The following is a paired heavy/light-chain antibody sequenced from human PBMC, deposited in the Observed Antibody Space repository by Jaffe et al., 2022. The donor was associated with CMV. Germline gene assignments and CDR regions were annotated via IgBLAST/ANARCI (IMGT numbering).Light chain of an antibody. CDR1: QDISNY. CDR2: DAS. V-gene: IGKV1-33*01. Sequence: DIQMTQSPSSLSASVGDRVTITCQASQDISNYLNWYQQKPGKAPKLLIYDASNLETGVPSRFSGSGSGTDFTFTISSLQPEDIATYYCQQYDNLLTFGPGTKVDIK. J-gene: IGKJ3*01. CDR3: QQYDNLLT.
Heavy chain of an antibody. Sequence: QVQLQESGPGLVKPSETLSLTCTVSGGSISSYYWSWIRQPPGKGLEWIGYIYYSGSTNYNPSLKSRVTISVDTSKNQFSLKLSSVTAADTAVYYCARSWGRLGYCSSTSCPINWFDPWGQGTLVTVSS. V-gene: IGHV4-59*08. CDR3: ARSWGRLGYCSSTSCPINWFDP. CDR1: GGSISSYY. CDR2: IYYSGST. D-gene: IGHD2-2*01. J-gene: IGHJ5*02.